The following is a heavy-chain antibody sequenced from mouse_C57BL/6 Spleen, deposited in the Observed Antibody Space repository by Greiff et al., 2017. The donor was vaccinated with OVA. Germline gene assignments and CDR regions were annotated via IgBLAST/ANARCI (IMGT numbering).Heavy chain of an antibody. D-gene: IGHD3-2*02. J-gene: IGHJ4*01. CDR1: GFNIKNTY. V-gene: IGHV14-3*01. CDR2: IDPANGNT. Sequence: VQLQQSVAELVRPGASVKLSCTASGFNIKNTYMHWVKQRPEQGLEWIGRIDPANGNTKYAPKFKGKATITADTSSNTAYLQLSSLTSEDTAIYYCASEDSSGYYAKDYWGQGTSVTVSS. CDR3: ASEDSSGYYAKDY.